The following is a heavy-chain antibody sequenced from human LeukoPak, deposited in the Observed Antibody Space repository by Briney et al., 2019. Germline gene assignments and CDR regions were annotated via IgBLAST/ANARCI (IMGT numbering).Heavy chain of an antibody. J-gene: IGHJ4*02. Sequence: GRSLRLSCAASGFTFSSYAMHWVRQAPGKGLEWVAVISYDGSNKCYADSVKGRFTISRDNSKNTLYLQMNSLRAEDTAVYYCTVRGVIINTFDYWGQGTLVTVSS. D-gene: IGHD3-10*01. CDR2: ISYDGSNK. CDR3: TVRGVIINTFDY. CDR1: GFTFSSYA. V-gene: IGHV3-30*04.